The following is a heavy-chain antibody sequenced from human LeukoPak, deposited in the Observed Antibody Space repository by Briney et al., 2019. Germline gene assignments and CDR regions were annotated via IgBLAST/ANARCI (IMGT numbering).Heavy chain of an antibody. CDR1: GYTFTGYY. CDR3: ATDILTGYYNGAFDI. D-gene: IGHD3-9*01. CDR2: INPNSGGT. Sequence: ASVKVSCKASGYTFTGYYMHWVRQAPGQGLEWMGWINPNSGGTNYAQKFQGGVTMTRDTSISTAYMELSRLRSDDTAVYYCATDILTGYYNGAFDIWGQGTMVTVSS. V-gene: IGHV1-2*02. J-gene: IGHJ3*02.